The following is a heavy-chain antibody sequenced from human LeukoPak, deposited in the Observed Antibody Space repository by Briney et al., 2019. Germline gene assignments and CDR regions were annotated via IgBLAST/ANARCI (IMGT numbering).Heavy chain of an antibody. V-gene: IGHV4-30-4*01. CDR1: GGSISSGDYY. D-gene: IGHD3-22*01. Sequence: PSETLSLTCTVSGGSISSGDYYWGWIRQPPGKGLEWIGYIYYSGSTYYNPSLKSRVTISVDTSKNQFSLKLSSVTAADTAVYYCARDLKDYYDSSGYLPFGYWGQGTLVTVSS. CDR2: IYYSGST. J-gene: IGHJ4*02. CDR3: ARDLKDYYDSSGYLPFGY.